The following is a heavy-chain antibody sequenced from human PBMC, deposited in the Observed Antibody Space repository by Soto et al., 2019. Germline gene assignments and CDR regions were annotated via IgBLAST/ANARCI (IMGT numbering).Heavy chain of an antibody. CDR3: AGQYSFGSYGMDV. J-gene: IGHJ6*02. V-gene: IGHV4-59*08. D-gene: IGHD5-18*01. Sequence: QVQLQESGPGLVKPSETLSLTCTVSGGSISSYYWSWIRQPPVKGLEWIGYIYYSGSTNYNPSLNSRVTISVDTSKNQFSLKLSSVTAADTAVYSCAGQYSFGSYGMDVWGQGTTVTVSS. CDR1: GGSISSYY. CDR2: IYYSGST.